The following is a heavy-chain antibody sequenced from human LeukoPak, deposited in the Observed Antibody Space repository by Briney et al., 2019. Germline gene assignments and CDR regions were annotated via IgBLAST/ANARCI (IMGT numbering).Heavy chain of an antibody. CDR3: ARDSPSENYSNY. CDR2: ISSTTSYI. Sequence: ETLSLTCTVSGGSISSSSYYWGWIRQPPGKGLEWVSSISSTTSYIYYADSVKGRFTISRDNAKNSLYLQMNSLRAEDTAVYYCARDSPSENYSNYWGQGTLVTVSS. V-gene: IGHV3-21*01. CDR1: GGSISSSS. D-gene: IGHD1-7*01. J-gene: IGHJ4*02.